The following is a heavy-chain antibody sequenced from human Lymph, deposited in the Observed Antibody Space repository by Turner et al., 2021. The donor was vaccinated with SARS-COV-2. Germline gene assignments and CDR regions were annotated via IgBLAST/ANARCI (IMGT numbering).Heavy chain of an antibody. J-gene: IGHJ6*02. CDR2: INPNSGGT. V-gene: IGHV1-2*02. CDR3: ARDVERYNDFWSGYSGGYGMDV. D-gene: IGHD3-3*01. CDR1: GYTFTGPY. Sequence: QVQLVQSAAEVKKPGASVKVSCKASGYTFTGPYMHWVRQAPGQGLEWMGWINPNSGGTNYAQKFQGRVTMTRDTSISAAYMELSRLRSDDTAVYYCARDVERYNDFWSGYSGGYGMDVWGQGTTVTVSS.